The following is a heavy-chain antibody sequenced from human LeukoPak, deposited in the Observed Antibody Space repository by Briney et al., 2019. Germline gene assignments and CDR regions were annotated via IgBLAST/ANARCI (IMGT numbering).Heavy chain of an antibody. D-gene: IGHD6-13*01. Sequence: PSETLSLTCIVSGGSISSYYWSWIRQPAGKGLEWIGRIYTSGSTNYNPSLKSRVTMSVDTSKNQFSLKLSSVTAADTAVYYCAMGRAYSSSWLSWFDPWGQGTLVTVSS. CDR1: GGSISSYY. V-gene: IGHV4-4*07. CDR2: IYTSGST. J-gene: IGHJ5*02. CDR3: AMGRAYSSSWLSWFDP.